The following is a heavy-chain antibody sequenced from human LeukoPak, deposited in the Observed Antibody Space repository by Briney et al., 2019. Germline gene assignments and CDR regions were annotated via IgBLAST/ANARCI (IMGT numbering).Heavy chain of an antibody. Sequence: KPGGSLRLACAASGFTFSSYSMNWVRQAPGKGLEWVSSISSSSSYIYYADSVKGRFTISRDNAKNSLYLQMNSLRAEDTAVYYCARRIQLWSGFDYWGQGTLVTVSS. D-gene: IGHD5-18*01. CDR3: ARRIQLWSGFDY. J-gene: IGHJ4*02. V-gene: IGHV3-21*01. CDR2: ISSSSSYI. CDR1: GFTFSSYS.